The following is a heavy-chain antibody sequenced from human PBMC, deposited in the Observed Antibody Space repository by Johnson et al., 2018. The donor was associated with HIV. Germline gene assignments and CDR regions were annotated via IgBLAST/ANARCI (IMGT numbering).Heavy chain of an antibody. CDR1: RFTFSSYA. CDR3: ARDRLFGSSWYGVGAFDI. J-gene: IGHJ3*02. Sequence: VQLVESGGGVVQPGRSLRLSCAASRFTFSSYAMHWVRQAPGKGLEWVAVISYDGSNKYYADSVKGRFTISRDNSKNTLYLQMNSLGAEDTAVYYCARDRLFGSSWYGVGAFDIWGQGTMVTVSS. D-gene: IGHD6-13*01. CDR2: ISYDGSNK. V-gene: IGHV3-30-3*01.